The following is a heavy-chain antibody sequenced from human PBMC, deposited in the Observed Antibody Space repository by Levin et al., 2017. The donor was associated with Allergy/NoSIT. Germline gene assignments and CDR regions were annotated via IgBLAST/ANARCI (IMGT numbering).Heavy chain of an antibody. CDR1: GGSISSGGYY. D-gene: IGHD5-18*01. J-gene: IGHJ4*02. CDR3: ARDLDGYSHSDY. CDR2: IYYSGST. V-gene: IGHV4-31*03. Sequence: PSETLSLTCTVSGGSISSGGYYWSWIRQHPGKGLEWIGYIYYSGSTYYNPSLKSRVTISVDTSKNQFSLKLSSVTVADTAVYYCARDLDGYSHSDYWGQGTLVTVSS.